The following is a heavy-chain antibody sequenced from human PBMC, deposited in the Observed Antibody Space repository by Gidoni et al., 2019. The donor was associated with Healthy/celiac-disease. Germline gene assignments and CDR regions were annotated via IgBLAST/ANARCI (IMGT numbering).Heavy chain of an antibody. CDR3: ARGPSRVLRFLEWRRPPDYYYGMDV. J-gene: IGHJ6*02. CDR1: GYTFTSYD. Sequence: QVQLVQSGAEVKKPGAPVKVSCKASGYTFTSYDINWVRQAPGQGLEWMGWMNPNSGNTGYAQKFQGRVTMTRNTSISTAYMELSSLRSEDTAVYYCARGPSRVLRFLEWRRPPDYYYGMDVWGQGTTVTVSS. V-gene: IGHV1-8*01. CDR2: MNPNSGNT. D-gene: IGHD3-3*01.